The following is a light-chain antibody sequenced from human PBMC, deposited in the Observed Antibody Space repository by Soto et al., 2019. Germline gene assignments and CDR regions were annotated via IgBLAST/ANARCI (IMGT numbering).Light chain of an antibody. J-gene: IGLJ1*01. CDR2: DVS. CDR1: SSDVVAFNY. Sequence: QSVLTQPASVSGSPGQSIAISCTGTSSDVVAFNYVSWYQQHPGKAPKFMIFDVSSRPSGVSDRFSGSKSGNTASLTISGLQTEDEADYYCASYTTSSTYVFGTGTKVTVL. CDR3: ASYTTSSTYV. V-gene: IGLV2-14*03.